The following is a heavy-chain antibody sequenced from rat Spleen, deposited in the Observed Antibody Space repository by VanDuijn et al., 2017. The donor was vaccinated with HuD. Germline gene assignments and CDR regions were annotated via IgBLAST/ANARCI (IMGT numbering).Heavy chain of an antibody. CDR1: GFSLSNYG. CDR3: ARDSTYPWGYFDF. D-gene: IGHD1-9*01. Sequence: QVQLKESGPGLVQPSQTLSLTCTVSGFSLSNYGVIWVRQPPGKGLEGMGVIWGNGNTNYNSALKSRLSISRDTSKSQVYLKMNSLQTEDTATYYCARDSTYPWGYFDFWGPGTMVTVSS. J-gene: IGHJ1*01. CDR2: IWGNGNT. V-gene: IGHV2-13*01.